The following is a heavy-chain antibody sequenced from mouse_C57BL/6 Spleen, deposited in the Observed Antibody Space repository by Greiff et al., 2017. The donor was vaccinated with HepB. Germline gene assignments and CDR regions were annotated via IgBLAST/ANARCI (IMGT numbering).Heavy chain of an antibody. D-gene: IGHD2-4*01. J-gene: IGHJ1*03. CDR2: INSDGGST. CDR3: ARRKDDYDGGWYFDV. Sequence: EVHLVESGGGLVQPGESLKLSCESNEYEFPSHDMSWVRKTPEKRLELVAAINSDGGSTYYPDTMERRFIISRDNTKKTLYLQMSSLRSEDTALYYCARRKDDYDGGWYFDVWGTGTTVTVSS. CDR1: EYEFPSHD. V-gene: IGHV5-2*01.